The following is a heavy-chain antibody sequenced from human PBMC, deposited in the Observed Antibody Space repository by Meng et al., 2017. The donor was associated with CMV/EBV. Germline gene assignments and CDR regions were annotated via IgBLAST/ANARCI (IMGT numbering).Heavy chain of an antibody. V-gene: IGHV3-48*03. D-gene: IGHD2-8*01. J-gene: IGHJ4*02. CDR1: GFAFSSYE. CDR2: IDTSGNTI. CDR3: ARIFCTTTDCYYDY. Sequence: GGSLRLSCAASGFAFSSYEMSWVRQTPGKGLEWISYIDTSGNTIYYADSVKGRFTISRDNVKSSLYLLMESLRAEDTAVYYCARIFCTTTDCYYDYWGRGTLVIVSS.